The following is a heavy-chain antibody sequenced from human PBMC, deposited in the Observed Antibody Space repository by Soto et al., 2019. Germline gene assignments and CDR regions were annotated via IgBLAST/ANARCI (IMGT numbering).Heavy chain of an antibody. D-gene: IGHD2-15*01. Sequence: GGSLRLSCAASGFTFSSYAMSWVRQAPGKGLEWVSAISGSGGSTYYADSVKGRVTISRDNSKNTLYLQLNSLRAEATAVYYCARDQPDIVVVVAATRDAFDIWGQGTMVSVSS. CDR1: GFTFSSYA. J-gene: IGHJ3*02. CDR2: ISGSGGST. CDR3: ARDQPDIVVVVAATRDAFDI. V-gene: IGHV3-23*01.